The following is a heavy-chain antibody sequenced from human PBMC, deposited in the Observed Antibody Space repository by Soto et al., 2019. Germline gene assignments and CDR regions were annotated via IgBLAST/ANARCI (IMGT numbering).Heavy chain of an antibody. CDR1: GGSFSGYY. D-gene: IGHD5-18*01. CDR3: ARDPGYSYGYEGYYYYYGMDV. Sequence: KPSETLSLTCAVYGGSFSGYYWSWIRQPPGKGLEWIGEINHSGSTNYNPSLKSRVTISVDTSKNQFSLKLSSVTAADTAVYYCARDPGYSYGYEGYYYYYGMDVWGQGTTVTVSS. V-gene: IGHV4-34*01. J-gene: IGHJ6*02. CDR2: INHSGST.